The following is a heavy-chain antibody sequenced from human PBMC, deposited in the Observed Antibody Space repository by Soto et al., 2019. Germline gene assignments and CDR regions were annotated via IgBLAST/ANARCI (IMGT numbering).Heavy chain of an antibody. CDR1: GFTFGSYW. CDR2: ISGSDNST. V-gene: IGHV3-23*01. J-gene: IGHJ6*02. Sequence: GGSLRLSCAASGFTFGSYWMSWVRQAPGKGLEWVSAISGSDNSTYYADSVKGRFTISRDNSKNTLYLQMSSLRADDTAVYYCAPMGVWGQGTKVTVYS. CDR3: APMGV.